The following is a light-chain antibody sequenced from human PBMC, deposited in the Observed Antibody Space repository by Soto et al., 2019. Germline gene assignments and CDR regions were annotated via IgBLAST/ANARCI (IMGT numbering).Light chain of an antibody. CDR1: KSVSSN. CDR2: DAS. CDR3: QQFRSYPLT. V-gene: IGKV3-20*01. J-gene: IGKJ4*01. Sequence: EIVLTQSSGTLSDSPGERATLSCMDSKSVSSNLAWSQKKTGQAPRLLIDDASSRATGIPEGFSGGGSGTAVNLPISRLEPEDFAVYDCQQFRSYPLTFGGGAKVDIK.